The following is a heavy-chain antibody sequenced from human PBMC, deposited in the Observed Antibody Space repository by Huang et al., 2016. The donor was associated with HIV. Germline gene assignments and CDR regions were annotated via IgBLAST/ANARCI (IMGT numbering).Heavy chain of an antibody. CDR1: GGSIRSDNYY. J-gene: IGHJ4*02. CDR3: ARLPGSITMIRGVITDPY. D-gene: IGHD3-10*01. CDR2: IDFSGST. V-gene: IGHV4-39*01. Sequence: QLQLQESGPGLVKPSETLSLTCTVSGGSIRSDNYYWGWIRQPPGKGLAGIGSIDFSGSTYDNPSRKSRVTITVDTSKNQFSLKMRSVTAADTAVYYCARLPGSITMIRGVITDPYWGQGTLVTVSS.